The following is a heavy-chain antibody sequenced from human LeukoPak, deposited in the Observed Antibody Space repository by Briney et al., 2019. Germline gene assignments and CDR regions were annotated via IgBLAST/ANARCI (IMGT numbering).Heavy chain of an antibody. Sequence: LRLSCAASGFTFDDYAMHWVRQAPGKGLEWIGYIYYSGSTNYNPSLKSRVTISVDTSKNQFSLKLSSVTAADTAVYYCARVRSSGWYGVDYWGQGTLVTVSS. CDR1: GFTFDDYA. CDR3: ARVRSSGWYGVDY. CDR2: IYYSGST. J-gene: IGHJ4*02. V-gene: IGHV4-59*01. D-gene: IGHD6-19*01.